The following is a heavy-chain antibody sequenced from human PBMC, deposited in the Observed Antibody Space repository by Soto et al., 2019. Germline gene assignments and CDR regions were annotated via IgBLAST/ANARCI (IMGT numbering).Heavy chain of an antibody. J-gene: IGHJ6*03. D-gene: IGHD6-13*01. CDR3: EGGGRSSWYPINNYYYMDA. CDR2: MNPNSGNT. Sequence: ASVKVSCKASGYTFTSYDINWVRQATGQGLEWMGWMNPNSGNTGYAQKFQGRVTMTRNTSISTAYMELSSLRSEDTAVYYCEGGGRSSWYPINNYYYMDAWGKGTTDTVSS. CDR1: GYTFTSYD. V-gene: IGHV1-8*01.